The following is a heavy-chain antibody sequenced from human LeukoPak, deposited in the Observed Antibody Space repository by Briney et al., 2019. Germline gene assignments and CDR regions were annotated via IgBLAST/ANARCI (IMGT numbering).Heavy chain of an antibody. CDR2: IIPILGIA. CDR3: ARVSYESYFGY. D-gene: IGHD5-12*01. V-gene: IGHV1-69*04. J-gene: IGHJ4*02. Sequence: SVKVSCKASGGTFSSYAISWVRQAPGQGLEWMGRIIPILGIANYAQKFQGRVTITADKSTSTAYMELSSLRSEDTAVYYCARVSYESYFGYWGQGTLVTVSS. CDR1: GGTFSSYA.